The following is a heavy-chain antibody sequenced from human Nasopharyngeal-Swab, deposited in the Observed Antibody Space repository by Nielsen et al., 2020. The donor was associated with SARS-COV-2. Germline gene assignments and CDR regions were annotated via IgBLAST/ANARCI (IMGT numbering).Heavy chain of an antibody. J-gene: IGHJ4*02. V-gene: IGHV3-30*18. Sequence: GESLKISCAASGFTFSSYGMHWVRQAPGKGLEWVAVISYDGSNKYYADSVKGRFTISRDNSKSTLYLQMSSLRAEDTAIYYCVKDISGSWGFDFWGQGTLVTVSS. CDR2: ISYDGSNK. CDR1: GFTFSSYG. CDR3: VKDISGSWGFDF. D-gene: IGHD6-13*01.